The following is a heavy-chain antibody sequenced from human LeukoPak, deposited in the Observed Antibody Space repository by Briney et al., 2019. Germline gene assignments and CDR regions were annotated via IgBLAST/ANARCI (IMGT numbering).Heavy chain of an antibody. V-gene: IGHV3-7*01. CDR2: IKQDGSDK. D-gene: IGHD4-17*01. CDR1: GFTFSDYW. J-gene: IGHJ4*02. CDR3: ARGGRHTVTTIVCDHLDY. Sequence: PGGSLRLSCGVSGFTFSDYWMSWVRQAPGKGLEWVASIKQDGSDKYYVDPVKGRFTISRDNAKKSQYLQMSSLRVEDTAVYYCARGGRHTVTTIVCDHLDYWGQGTLVTVSS.